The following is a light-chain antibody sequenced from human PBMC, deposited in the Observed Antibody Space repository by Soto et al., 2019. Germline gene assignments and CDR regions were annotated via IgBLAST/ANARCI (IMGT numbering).Light chain of an antibody. V-gene: IGLV4-69*01. CDR1: SGHRNYA. J-gene: IGLJ3*02. CDR3: QTWGIGPPVK. CDR2: VNSDGSH. Sequence: QAVLTQSPSASASLGASVKLTCTLDSGHRNYAIAWPQQQPEKGPRYLMTVNSDGSHVKADGIPDRFSASSSGAERYLTISNLQAEDEAHYFCQTWGIGPPVKFGGGTKLTVL.